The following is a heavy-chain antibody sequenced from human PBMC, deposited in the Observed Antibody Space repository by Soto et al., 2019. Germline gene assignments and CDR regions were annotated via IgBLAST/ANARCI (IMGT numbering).Heavy chain of an antibody. J-gene: IGHJ6*03. V-gene: IGHV2-5*02. CDR1: GLSLSTSGVG. D-gene: IGHD6-13*01. CDR2: IYWDDDK. Sequence: GSGPTLVNPTQTLTLTCTFSGLSLSTSGVGVGWIRQPPGKALEWLALIYWDDDKRYSPSLKSRLTITKDTSKNQVVLTMTNMDPVDTATYYCAQIAAAGRVVKRYYYMDVWGKGTTVTVSS. CDR3: AQIAAAGRVVKRYYYMDV.